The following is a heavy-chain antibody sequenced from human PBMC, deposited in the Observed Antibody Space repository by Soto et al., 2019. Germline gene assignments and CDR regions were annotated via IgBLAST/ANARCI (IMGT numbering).Heavy chain of an antibody. CDR2: INPNSGGT. D-gene: IGHD3-9*01. CDR3: ARGGARDLRYYDWLLQYNWIDP. J-gene: IGHJ5*02. CDR1: GYTFTGYD. Sequence: ASVKVSCKASGYTFTGYDMHWVRQAPGQGLEWMGWINPNSGGTNYAQKFQGWVTMTRDTSISTAYMELSRLRSDDTAVYYCARGGARDLRYYDWLLQYNWIDPWGQGTLVSVSS. V-gene: IGHV1-2*04.